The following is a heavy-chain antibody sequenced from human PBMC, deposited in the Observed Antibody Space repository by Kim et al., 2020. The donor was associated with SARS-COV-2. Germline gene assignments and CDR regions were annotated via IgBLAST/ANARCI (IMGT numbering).Heavy chain of an antibody. V-gene: IGHV4-59*08. CDR2: ISYSGST. Sequence: SETLSLTCTVSGGSISNYYWSWIRQPPGKGLEWIGYISYSGSTNYSPSLKSRVTISVDTSKNQFSLKLSSVTAADTAVYYCARHVRSGRIVYYYGMDVWGQGTTVTVSS. CDR3: ARHVRSGRIVYYYGMDV. CDR1: GGSISNYY. J-gene: IGHJ6*02. D-gene: IGHD3-3*01.